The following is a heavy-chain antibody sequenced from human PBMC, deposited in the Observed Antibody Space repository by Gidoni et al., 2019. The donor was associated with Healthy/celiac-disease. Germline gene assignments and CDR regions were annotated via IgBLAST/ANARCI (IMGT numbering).Heavy chain of an antibody. CDR1: GYPFTRYY. Sequence: QVQLVQSGAAVKKPGASVKVSCKASGYPFTRYYIHWVRQAPGQGLERMGIINPSGGSTSYAQKFQGRLTMTRDTSTSTVYMELSSLKSEDTAVYYCARGPVIAAAGGWFDPWGQGTLVTVSS. CDR3: ARGPVIAAAGGWFDP. D-gene: IGHD6-13*01. J-gene: IGHJ5*02. V-gene: IGHV1-46*01. CDR2: INPSGGST.